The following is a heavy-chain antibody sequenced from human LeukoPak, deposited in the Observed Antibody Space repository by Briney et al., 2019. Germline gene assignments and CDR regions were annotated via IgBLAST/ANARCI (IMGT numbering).Heavy chain of an antibody. D-gene: IGHD6-19*01. CDR2: INSDGSST. CDR3: AREGDSSGWWLDYYYGMDV. Sequence: PGGSLRLSCAASGFTFSSYWMHWVRQAPGKGLVWVSRINSDGSSTSYADSVKGRFTISRDNSKNTLYLQMNSLRAEDTAVYYCAREGDSSGWWLDYYYGMDVWGQGTTVTVSS. CDR1: GFTFSSYW. V-gene: IGHV3-74*01. J-gene: IGHJ6*02.